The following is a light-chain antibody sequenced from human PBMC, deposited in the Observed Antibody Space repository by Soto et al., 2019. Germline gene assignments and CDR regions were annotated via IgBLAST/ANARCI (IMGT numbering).Light chain of an antibody. J-gene: IGKJ4*01. CDR3: QQLNSYPPELT. CDR2: AAS. Sequence: DIQLTQSPSFLSESVGDRVTITCRASQGISSYLAWYQQKPGKAPKLLIYAASTLQSGVPSRFSGSGSGTEFTLTISSLQPEDFATYYCQQLNSYPPELTFGGGTKVEIK. V-gene: IGKV1-9*01. CDR1: QGISSY.